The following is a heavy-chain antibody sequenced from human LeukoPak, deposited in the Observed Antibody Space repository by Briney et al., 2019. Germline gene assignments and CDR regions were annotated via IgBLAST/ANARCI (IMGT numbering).Heavy chain of an antibody. CDR3: ARAGPRYCSSTSCYDDAFDI. V-gene: IGHV3-33*01. J-gene: IGHJ3*02. Sequence: GGSLRLSCAASGFTFSDYGMHWVRQAPGKGLEWVSIIWYDGSEKYYADSVKGRFTISRDNAKNSLYLQMNSLRAEDTAVYYCARAGPRYCSSTSCYDDAFDIWGQGTMVTVSS. CDR2: IWYDGSEK. D-gene: IGHD2-2*01. CDR1: GFTFSDYG.